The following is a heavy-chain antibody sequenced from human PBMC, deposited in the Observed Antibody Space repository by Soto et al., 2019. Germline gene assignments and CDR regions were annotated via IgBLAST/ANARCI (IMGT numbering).Heavy chain of an antibody. V-gene: IGHV3-72*01. D-gene: IGHD3-10*01. CDR3: ARANIWFGDTTNAFDI. CDR2: SRNKANSYTT. J-gene: IGHJ3*02. CDR1: GFTFSDHY. Sequence: GGSLKLSCAASGFTFSDHYMDWVRQAPGEGLEWVGRSRNKANSYTTEYAASEKGRFTISRDDSKNSLYLQMNSLKTEDTAVYYCARANIWFGDTTNAFDIWGQGTMVTVSS.